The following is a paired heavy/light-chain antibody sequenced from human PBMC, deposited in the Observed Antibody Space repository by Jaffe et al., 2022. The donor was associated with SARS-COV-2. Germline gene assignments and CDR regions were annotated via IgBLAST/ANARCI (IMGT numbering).Light chain of an antibody. CDR3: QHYGTSSWT. Sequence: DIVLTQSPGTLSLSPGERATISCRTSQSVSSGYLAWYRQKPGQAPRLLLYGASSRATGIPDTFSGSGSGTDFTLTISRLEPEDFAVYYCQHYGTSSWTFGQGTKVEIK. CDR2: GAS. CDR1: QSVSSGY. J-gene: IGKJ1*01. V-gene: IGKV3-20*01.
Heavy chain of an antibody. CDR3: ARDRGCSGGTCYYGLDY. Sequence: QVQLQESGPGLVKPSQTLSLTCTVSGGSISSGAFYWTWIRQYPEKGLEWIGYISSTGSIYYNPSLKSRLSISADTSKNQFSLRLSSMTAADTAVYYCARDRGCSGGTCYYGLDYWGQGTLVTVSS. CDR2: ISSTGSI. J-gene: IGHJ4*02. CDR1: GGSISSGAFY. V-gene: IGHV4-31*03. D-gene: IGHD2-15*01.